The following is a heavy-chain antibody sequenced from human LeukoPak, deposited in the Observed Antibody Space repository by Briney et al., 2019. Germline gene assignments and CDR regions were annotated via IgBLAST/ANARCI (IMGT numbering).Heavy chain of an antibody. Sequence: GASVKVSCKASGGTFSSYAISWVRQAPGQGLEWMGGIIPIFGTANYAQKFQGRVTITADESTSTAYMGLSSLRSEDTAVYYCARDRNPRFYGSGSFYNWFDPWGQGTLVTVSS. V-gene: IGHV1-69*13. CDR2: IIPIFGTA. CDR3: ARDRNPRFYGSGSFYNWFDP. D-gene: IGHD3-10*01. J-gene: IGHJ5*02. CDR1: GGTFSSYA.